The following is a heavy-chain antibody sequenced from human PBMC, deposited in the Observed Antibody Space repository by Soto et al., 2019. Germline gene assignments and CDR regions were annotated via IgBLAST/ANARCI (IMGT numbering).Heavy chain of an antibody. V-gene: IGHV5-10-1*01. CDR3: ARLGGYDFYYYYGMDV. D-gene: IGHD5-12*01. Sequence: GESLKISCKGSGYSFTSYWISWVRQMPGKGLEWMGRIDPSDSYTNYSPSFQGHVTISADKSISTAYLQWSSLKASDTAMYYCARLGGYDFYYYYGMDVWGQGTTVTVS. CDR1: GYSFTSYW. J-gene: IGHJ6*02. CDR2: IDPSDSYT.